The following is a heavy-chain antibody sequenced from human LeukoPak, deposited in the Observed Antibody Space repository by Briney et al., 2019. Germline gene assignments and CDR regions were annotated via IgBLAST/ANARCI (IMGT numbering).Heavy chain of an antibody. D-gene: IGHD3-9*01. Sequence: SETLSLTCTVSGGSISSGGHYWSWIRQHPGKGLEWIGYIYYSGSTYYNPSLKSRVTISVDTSKNQFSLKLSSVTAADTAVYYCARATRDILTGYYRTFDYWGQGTLVTVSS. V-gene: IGHV4-31*03. CDR1: GGSISSGGHY. J-gene: IGHJ4*02. CDR3: ARATRDILTGYYRTFDY. CDR2: IYYSGST.